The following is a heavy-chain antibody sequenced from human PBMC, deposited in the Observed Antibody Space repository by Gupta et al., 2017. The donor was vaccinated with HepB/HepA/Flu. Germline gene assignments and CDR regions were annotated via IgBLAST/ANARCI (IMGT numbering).Heavy chain of an antibody. V-gene: IGHV4-39*01. D-gene: IGHD3-3*01. CDR3: ARANWKGRQPIFTIFGKDNWFDP. CDR2: IYYSGST. CDR1: GGSLSSSSYY. Sequence: QLQLQESGPGLVKPSETLSLTCTVSGGSLSSSSYYWGWIRQPPGKGLEWIGSIYYSGSTYYNPSLKSRVTISVDTSKNQFSLKLSSVTAADTAVYYCARANWKGRQPIFTIFGKDNWFDPWGQGTLVTVSS. J-gene: IGHJ5*02.